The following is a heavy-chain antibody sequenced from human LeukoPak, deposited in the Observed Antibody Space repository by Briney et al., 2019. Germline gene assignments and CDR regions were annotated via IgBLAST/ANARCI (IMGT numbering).Heavy chain of an antibody. V-gene: IGHV1-2*02. CDR1: GYTFTNYY. D-gene: IGHD4/OR15-4a*01. J-gene: IGHJ4*02. CDR2: INPKSGGT. CDR3: VPSANYYYFDY. Sequence: ASVKVSCKTSGYTFTNYYIHWVRQGPGLGLEWMGWINPKSGGTSYPQKFQGRLTMTRDTSISTAYMELSRLGSDDTAVYYCVPSANYYYFDYWGQGTLVTVSS.